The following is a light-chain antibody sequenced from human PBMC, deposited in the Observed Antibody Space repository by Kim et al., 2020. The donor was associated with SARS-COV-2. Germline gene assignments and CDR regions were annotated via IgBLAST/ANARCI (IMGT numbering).Light chain of an antibody. J-gene: IGKJ1*01. Sequence: EIVMTQSPATLSVSPGERDTLSCRASQSVSSNLAWYQQKPGQAPRLLIYGSSTRATGIPARFSGSGSGTEFTLTISSLQSEDFAVYYCQQYNNWPPCAFGQGTKVDIK. V-gene: IGKV3-15*01. CDR3: QQYNNWPPCA. CDR2: GSS. CDR1: QSVSSN.